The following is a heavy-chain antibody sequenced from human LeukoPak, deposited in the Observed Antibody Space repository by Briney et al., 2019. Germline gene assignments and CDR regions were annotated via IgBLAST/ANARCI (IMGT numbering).Heavy chain of an antibody. D-gene: IGHD3-9*01. V-gene: IGHV3-30-3*01. J-gene: IGHJ4*02. CDR3: ARAVEYNILTGYGNLY. Sequence: PGRSLRLSCAASGFTFSAYPIHWVRQAPGRGLEWVAIISYDGSNKYYADSVKGRFTISRDNAENSVSLQMNSLTAEDTAVYYCARAVEYNILTGYGNLYWGQGTLVTVSS. CDR1: GFTFSAYP. CDR2: ISYDGSNK.